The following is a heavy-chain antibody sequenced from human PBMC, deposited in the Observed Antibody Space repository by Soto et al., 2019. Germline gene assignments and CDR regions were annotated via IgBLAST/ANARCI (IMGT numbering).Heavy chain of an antibody. Sequence: PSETLSLTCTVSGASISSGGYYWSWIRQHPGKGLQWIGNIYYGGSTYYNPSLKSRVTISEDTSKNQFSLKLSSVTAADTAVYYCARGYHASSGQLLDHWGQGTLVTVSS. CDR1: GASISSGGYY. D-gene: IGHD3-22*01. J-gene: IGHJ4*02. CDR2: IYYGGST. CDR3: ARGYHASSGQLLDH. V-gene: IGHV4-31*03.